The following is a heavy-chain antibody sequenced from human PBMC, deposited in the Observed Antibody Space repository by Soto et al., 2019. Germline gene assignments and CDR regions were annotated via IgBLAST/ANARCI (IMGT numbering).Heavy chain of an antibody. V-gene: IGHV3-74*01. J-gene: IGHJ4*02. CDR3: VRDGGRGGDLDS. D-gene: IGHD2-21*02. CDR1: GFTFSNDW. Sequence: EVQLVESGGGLVQPGGSLRLSCAASGFTFSNDWMDWVRQAPGKGLVWVSRIKRDGSSISYADSVKGRVTISRDNAKNTPYLQMNSLMAEDTAVYSCVRDGGRGGDLDSWGQCTLVTVSS. CDR2: IKRDGSSI.